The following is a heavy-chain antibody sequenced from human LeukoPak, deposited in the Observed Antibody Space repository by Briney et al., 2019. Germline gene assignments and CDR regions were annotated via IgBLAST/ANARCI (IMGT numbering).Heavy chain of an antibody. J-gene: IGHJ6*02. CDR3: ARVIAVAGTGYYYYGMDV. Sequence: TFSSYWMHWVRQAPGKGLVWVSRINSDGSSTSYADSVKGRFTISRDNAKNTLYLQMNSLRAEDTAVYYCARVIAVAGTGYYYYGMDVWGQGTTVTVSS. D-gene: IGHD6-19*01. CDR1: TFSSYW. V-gene: IGHV3-74*01. CDR2: INSDGSST.